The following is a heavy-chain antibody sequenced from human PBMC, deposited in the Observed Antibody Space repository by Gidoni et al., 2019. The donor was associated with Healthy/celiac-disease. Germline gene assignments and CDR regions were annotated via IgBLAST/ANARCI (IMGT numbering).Heavy chain of an antibody. J-gene: IGHJ4*02. CDR3: AKDGTPYSSGWYVFDY. CDR1: GFTFDDYA. Sequence: EVQLVESGGGLVQPGRSMRLSCAASGFTFDDYAMHWVRQAPGKGLEWVSGISWNSGSIGYADSVKGRFTISRDNAKNSLYLQMNSLRAEDTALYYCAKDGTPYSSGWYVFDYWGQGTLVTVSS. D-gene: IGHD6-19*01. V-gene: IGHV3-9*01. CDR2: ISWNSGSI.